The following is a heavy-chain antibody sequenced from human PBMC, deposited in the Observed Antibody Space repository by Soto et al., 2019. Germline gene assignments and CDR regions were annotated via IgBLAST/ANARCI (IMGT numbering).Heavy chain of an antibody. CDR1: GYTLTDYS. V-gene: IGHV1-2*04. CDR3: ARYIFGQGFIS. Sequence: SVKVSCKACGYTLTDYSIRWVRQAPGQGLEWMGWINPNTGGTNYAQKFQGWLTMTRDTSISTAYMELSSLRAEDTAVYYCARYIFGQGFISWGQGTLVTVSS. J-gene: IGHJ4*02. CDR2: INPNTGGT. D-gene: IGHD3-10*01.